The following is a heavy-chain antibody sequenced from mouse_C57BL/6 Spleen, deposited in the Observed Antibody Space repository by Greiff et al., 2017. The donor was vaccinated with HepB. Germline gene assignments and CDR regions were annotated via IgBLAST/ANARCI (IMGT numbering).Heavy chain of an antibody. CDR2: SNSDGGST. CDR1: EYEFPSHD. J-gene: IGHJ3*01. Sequence: EVKLVESGAGLVQPGESLKLSCESNEYEFPSHDMSWVRKTPEKRLELVAASNSDGGSTYYPDTMKRRFIISRDNTKKTLYLQMSSLRSEDTALYYCERDVYDCYSAWFAYWGQGTLVTVSA. CDR3: ERDVYDCYSAWFAY. D-gene: IGHD2-3*01. V-gene: IGHV5-2*01.